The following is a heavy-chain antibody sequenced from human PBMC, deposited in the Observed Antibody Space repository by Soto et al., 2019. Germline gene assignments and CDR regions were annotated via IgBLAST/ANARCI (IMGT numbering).Heavy chain of an antibody. J-gene: IGHJ5*02. CDR3: ASPKIAFYNWFDP. V-gene: IGHV4-39*01. CDR2: IYSGST. Sequence: SETLSLTCTVSGGSISSSSYYWGWFRQPPGKGLEWIGSIYSGSTYYNPSLKSRVTISVDTSKNQFSLKLSSVTAADTAVYYCASPKIAFYNWFDPWGQGTLVTVS. D-gene: IGHD3-3*02. CDR1: GGSISSSSYY.